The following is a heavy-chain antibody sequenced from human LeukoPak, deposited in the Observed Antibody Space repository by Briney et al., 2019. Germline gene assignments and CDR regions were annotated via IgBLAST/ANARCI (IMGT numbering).Heavy chain of an antibody. J-gene: IGHJ3*02. V-gene: IGHV3-21*01. D-gene: IGHD2-21*02. Sequence: PGGSLRLSCAASGFTFSSYSMKWVRQAPGKGLEWVSSISSSSSYIYYADSVKGRFTISRDNAKNSLYLQMNSLRAEDTAVYYCAREGPYCGGDCYRDAFDIWGPGTMVTVSS. CDR3: AREGPYCGGDCYRDAFDI. CDR1: GFTFSSYS. CDR2: ISSSSSYI.